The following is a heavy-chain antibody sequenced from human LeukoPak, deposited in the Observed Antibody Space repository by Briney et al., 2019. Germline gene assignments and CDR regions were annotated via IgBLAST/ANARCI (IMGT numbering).Heavy chain of an antibody. D-gene: IGHD6-13*01. CDR3: ARDPDKLITGAGFFDS. CDR1: GFPFSSFT. J-gene: IGHJ4*02. Sequence: PGGSLRLTCAASGFPFSSFTMHWVRQAPGKGLEWVAVISYHGIDKYYADSVKGRFTISRDDSEETLSLQMKSLRPEDTALYFCARDPDKLITGAGFFDSWGPGTLVTVSS. V-gene: IGHV3-30*01. CDR2: ISYHGIDK.